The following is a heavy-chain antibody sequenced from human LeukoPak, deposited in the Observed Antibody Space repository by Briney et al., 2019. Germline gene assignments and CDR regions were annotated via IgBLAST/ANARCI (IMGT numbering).Heavy chain of an antibody. CDR3: AASSGYYYTAFRY. D-gene: IGHD3-22*01. V-gene: IGHV3-23*01. J-gene: IGHJ4*02. CDR2: ISGSGGST. Sequence: GGSLRLSCAASGFTFSSYNMNWVRQAPGKGLEWVSTISGSGGSTYYADSVKGRFTISRDNSKNTLYLQMNSLRAEDTAVYYCAASSGYYYTAFRYWGQGTLVTVSS. CDR1: GFTFSSYN.